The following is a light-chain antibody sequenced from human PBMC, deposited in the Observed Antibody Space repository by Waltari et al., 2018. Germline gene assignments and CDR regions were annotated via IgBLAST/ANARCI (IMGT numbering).Light chain of an antibody. CDR1: QYISTY. Sequence: DFQMTQSPSSLSASVGDRVTITCRASQYISTYLTWYQQKPGKGPKPLIYAASTLQSGVPSRFSGSGSGTDFTFTISSLQLEDFATYYCQQSYDTPRTFGQGTKVEVK. J-gene: IGKJ1*01. CDR3: QQSYDTPRT. V-gene: IGKV1-39*01. CDR2: AAS.